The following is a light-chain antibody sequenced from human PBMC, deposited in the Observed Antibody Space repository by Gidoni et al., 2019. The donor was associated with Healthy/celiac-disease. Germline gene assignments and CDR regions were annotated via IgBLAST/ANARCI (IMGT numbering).Light chain of an antibody. J-gene: IGKJ4*01. CDR3: QKYYSFISG. CDR1: HGISSY. CDR2: AAS. Sequence: IWMTQSPSLLSASTGDRVTISCRMSHGISSYLAWYQQQPGKAPELLIYAASTWQGGAPSRCSGSGSGTDFTLTISCLQSEDVATYDCQKYYSFISGFGGXTKVEIK. V-gene: IGKV1D-8*01.